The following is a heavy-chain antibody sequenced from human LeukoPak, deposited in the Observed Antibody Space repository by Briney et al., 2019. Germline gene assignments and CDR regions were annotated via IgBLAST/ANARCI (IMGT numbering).Heavy chain of an antibody. CDR2: ISSNGGST. J-gene: IGHJ4*02. CDR3: ARGGQSKYDSSGYLNYFHY. D-gene: IGHD3-22*01. Sequence: GGSLRLSCAASGFTFSSYVMYWVRQAPGKGLEYVSSISSNGGSTYYANSVKGRFTISRDNSKNTLYLQMGSLRAEDMAVYYCARGGQSKYDSSGYLNYFHYWGQGTLVTVSS. CDR1: GFTFSSYV. V-gene: IGHV3-64*01.